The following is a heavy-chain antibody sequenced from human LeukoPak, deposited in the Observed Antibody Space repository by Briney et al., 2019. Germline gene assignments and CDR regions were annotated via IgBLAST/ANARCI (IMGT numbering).Heavy chain of an antibody. CDR1: GSSFTGYY. CDR3: ARRHYHILTGFSDGGPYHYYYMAV. Sequence: SETLSLTCSVSGSSFTGYYWTWIRQTPGKGLEWIGENNNSGGITYNPSLNSRVTISVDASMNQFSLKLNSVTAADTAVYYCARRHYHILTGFSDGGPYHYYYMAVWGKGTTVTVSS. V-gene: IGHV4-34*01. CDR2: NNNSGGI. J-gene: IGHJ6*03. D-gene: IGHD3-9*01.